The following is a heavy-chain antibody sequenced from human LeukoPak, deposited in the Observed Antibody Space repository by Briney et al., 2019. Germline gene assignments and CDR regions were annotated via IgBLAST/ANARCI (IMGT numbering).Heavy chain of an antibody. D-gene: IGHD2-2*02. CDR3: ASDLGYCSSTSCYTVLDY. J-gene: IGHJ4*02. Sequence: GASVKVSCKASGYTFTGYYMHWVRQAPGQGLEWMGWINPNSGGTNHAQKFQGRVTMTRDTSISTAYMELSRLRSDDTAVYYCASDLGYCSSTSCYTVLDYWGQGTLVTVSS. CDR1: GYTFTGYY. CDR2: INPNSGGT. V-gene: IGHV1-2*02.